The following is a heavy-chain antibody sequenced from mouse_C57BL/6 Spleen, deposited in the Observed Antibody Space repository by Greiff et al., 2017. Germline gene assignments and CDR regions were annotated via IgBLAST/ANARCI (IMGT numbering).Heavy chain of an antibody. J-gene: IGHJ3*01. Sequence: QVQLQQSGAELARPGASVKLSCKASGYTFTSYCISWVKQRTGQGLEWIGEIYPRSGNTYYNEKFKGKATLTADKSPSTAYLQLRSLTSEDSAVYYGARYSSRYWCAYWGQGTLVTVSA. CDR3: ARYSSRYWCAY. CDR1: GYTFTSYC. V-gene: IGHV1-81*01. CDR2: IYPRSGNT. D-gene: IGHD3-2*02.